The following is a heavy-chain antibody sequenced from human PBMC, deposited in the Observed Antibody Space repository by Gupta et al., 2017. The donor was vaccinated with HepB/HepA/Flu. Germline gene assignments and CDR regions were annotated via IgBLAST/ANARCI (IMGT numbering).Heavy chain of an antibody. CDR1: GFSFSSHG. CDR3: AKESDYNYWYFDL. Sequence: QVQLVESGGGVVQPGRSLRLSCAASGFSFSSHGMHGVRQAPGKGLEWVAVIGSNGRSQFYGDSVKGRFTISRDNSKNTVYLQMNSLRPEDTAVYYCAKESDYNYWYFDLWGRGTLVTVSS. J-gene: IGHJ2*01. CDR2: IGSNGRSQ. V-gene: IGHV3-30*18. D-gene: IGHD4-11*01.